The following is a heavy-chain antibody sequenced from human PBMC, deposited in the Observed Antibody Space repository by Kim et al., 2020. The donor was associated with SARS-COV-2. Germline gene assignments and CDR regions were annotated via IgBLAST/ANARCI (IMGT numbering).Heavy chain of an antibody. D-gene: IGHD6-13*01. J-gene: IGHJ4*02. CDR3: ASDTGYSSSWTAGGGYYFDY. CDR1: GFTFSSYS. Sequence: GGSLRLSCAASGFTFSSYSMNWVRQAPGKGLEWVSSISSSSSYIYYADSVKGRFTISRDNAKNSLYLQMNSLRAEDTAVYYCASDTGYSSSWTAGGGYYFDYWRQGTLLTVSS. CDR2: ISSSSSYI. V-gene: IGHV3-21*01.